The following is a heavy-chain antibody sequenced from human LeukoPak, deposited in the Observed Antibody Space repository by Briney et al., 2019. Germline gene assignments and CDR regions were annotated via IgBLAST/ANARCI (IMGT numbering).Heavy chain of an antibody. J-gene: IGHJ4*02. Sequence: GGSLRLSCVASGLTFSNHWLTWVRQAPGKGLEWVANIKQDGSQKYYVDSVKGRFTISRDNAKNSLYLQMNSLRAEDTALYYCAKDRGMYSSSWYYFDYWGQGTLVTVSS. V-gene: IGHV3-7*03. D-gene: IGHD6-13*01. CDR1: GLTFSNHW. CDR2: IKQDGSQK. CDR3: AKDRGMYSSSWYYFDY.